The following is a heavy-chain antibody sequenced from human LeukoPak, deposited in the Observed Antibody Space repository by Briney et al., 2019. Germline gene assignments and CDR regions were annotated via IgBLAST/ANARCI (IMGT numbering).Heavy chain of an antibody. J-gene: IGHJ4*02. V-gene: IGHV1-2*02. Sequence: ASVKVSCKASGYTFTGYYMHWVRQAPGQGLEWMGWINPNSGGTNYAQKFQGRVTMTRDTSISTAYMELSRLRSDDTAVHYCACSVSGYSYGQFDYWGQGTLVTVSS. CDR1: GYTFTGYY. CDR3: ACSVSGYSYGQFDY. CDR2: INPNSGGT. D-gene: IGHD5-18*01.